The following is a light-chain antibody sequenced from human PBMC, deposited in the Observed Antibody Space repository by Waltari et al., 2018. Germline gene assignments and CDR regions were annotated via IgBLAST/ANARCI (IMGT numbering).Light chain of an antibody. CDR3: QQYGSSPWT. CDR2: GAS. Sequence: EIVLTQSPGTLSLSPGESATLSCRASQSVSSSYLAWYQQKPGQAPRVLIHGASNRATCIPDRFSGSGSGTDFALTISRLEPEDFAVYYCQQYGSSPWTFGQGTKVEIK. V-gene: IGKV3-20*01. J-gene: IGKJ1*01. CDR1: QSVSSSY.